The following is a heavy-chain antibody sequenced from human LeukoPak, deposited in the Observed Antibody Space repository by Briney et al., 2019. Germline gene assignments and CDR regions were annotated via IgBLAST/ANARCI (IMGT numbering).Heavy chain of an antibody. D-gene: IGHD3-22*01. V-gene: IGHV4-4*07. CDR1: GGSISSYY. CDR2: IYNSGST. J-gene: IGHJ4*02. CDR3: ASHKGNYYDSSGEVDY. Sequence: SETLSLTCTVSGGSISSYYWSWIRQPAGKGLEWIGRIYNSGSTNYNPSLKSRVTMSVDTSKNQFSLKLSSVTAADTAVYYCASHKGNYYDSSGEVDYWGQGTLVTVSS.